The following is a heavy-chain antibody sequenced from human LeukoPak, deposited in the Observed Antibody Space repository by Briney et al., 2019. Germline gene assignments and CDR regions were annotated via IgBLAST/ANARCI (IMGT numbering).Heavy chain of an antibody. D-gene: IGHD6-19*01. V-gene: IGHV4-34*01. CDR2: INHSGST. Sequence: PSETLSLTCFFNGASLSGYYWSWIRQTPGQGLEWIGEINHSGSTKYNPSLKNRLTISIDTSKNHFSLNLTSVTAADTAVYFCARLGTAWYRDFDYWGQGTLVTVSS. J-gene: IGHJ4*02. CDR1: GASLSGYY. CDR3: ARLGTAWYRDFDY.